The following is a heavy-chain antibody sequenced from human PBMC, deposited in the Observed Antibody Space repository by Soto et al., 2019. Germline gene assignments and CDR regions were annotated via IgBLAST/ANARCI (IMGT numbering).Heavy chain of an antibody. Sequence: SVKVSCKASGGTFSSYAVSWVRQAPGQGLEWMGGIIPIFGTANYAQKFQGRVTITADESTSTAYMELSSLRSEDTAVYYCARDEGGSSTYYYYGMDVWGQGTTVTVSS. V-gene: IGHV1-69*13. CDR3: ARDEGGSSTYYYYGMDV. CDR1: GGTFSSYA. J-gene: IGHJ6*02. D-gene: IGHD6-13*01. CDR2: IIPIFGTA.